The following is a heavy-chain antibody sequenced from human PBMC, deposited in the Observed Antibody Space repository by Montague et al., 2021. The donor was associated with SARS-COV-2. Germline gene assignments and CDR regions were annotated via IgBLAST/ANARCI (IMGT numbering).Heavy chain of an antibody. CDR3: ARRGRKLLPVATTIGGFDI. CDR2: IYDSGST. V-gene: IGHV4-39*02. J-gene: IGHJ3*02. Sequence: SETLSLTCTVSGGSISSSNYYWDWIRQPPGQGLEWIGSIYDSGSTYSNPSLKSRVTISVDTSKNHFSLKLSSVTAADTAVYYCARRGRKLLPVATTIGGFDIWGQGTMVTVSS. CDR1: GGSISSSNYY. D-gene: IGHD5-12*01.